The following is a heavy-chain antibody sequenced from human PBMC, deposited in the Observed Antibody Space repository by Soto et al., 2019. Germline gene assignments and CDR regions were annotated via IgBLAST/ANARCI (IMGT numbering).Heavy chain of an antibody. J-gene: IGHJ3*02. CDR1: GGSFSGYY. V-gene: IGHV4-34*01. CDR2: INHSGST. Sequence: SETLSLTCAVYGGSFSGYYWSWIRQPPGKGLEWIGEINHSGSTNYNPSLKSRVTISVDTSKNQFSLKLSSVTAADTAVYYCARERMGGNDAFDIWGQGTMVT. CDR3: ARERMGGNDAFDI. D-gene: IGHD2-15*01.